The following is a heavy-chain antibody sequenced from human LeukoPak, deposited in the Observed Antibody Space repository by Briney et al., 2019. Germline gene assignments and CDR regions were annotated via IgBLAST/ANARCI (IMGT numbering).Heavy chain of an antibody. J-gene: IGHJ4*02. CDR1: GFSLTTSGMC. Sequence: SGPALVKPTQTLTLTCTFSGFSLTTSGMCVTWIRQPPGKALEWLARIDWDDDEYYSTSLKTRLTISKDTSKNQVVLTLANMDPVDTATYYCARTARGVAMALDYWGQGTLVTVSS. D-gene: IGHD5-18*01. V-gene: IGHV2-70*11. CDR2: IDWDDDE. CDR3: ARTARGVAMALDY.